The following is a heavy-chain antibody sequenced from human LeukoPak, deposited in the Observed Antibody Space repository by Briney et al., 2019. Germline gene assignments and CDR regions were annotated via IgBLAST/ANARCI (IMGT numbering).Heavy chain of an antibody. D-gene: IGHD2-2*01. CDR2: INPNRGGT. V-gene: IGHV1-2*06. CDR1: GYTFTGYY. J-gene: IGHJ4*02. Sequence: GASVKVSCKASGYTFTGYYMHWVRQAPGQGLEWMGRINPNRGGTNYAQKFQGRVTMTRDTSISTAYMELSRLRSDDTAVYYCARRRKYCSSTSCYSADGFDYWGQGTLVTVPS. CDR3: ARRRKYCSSTSCYSADGFDY.